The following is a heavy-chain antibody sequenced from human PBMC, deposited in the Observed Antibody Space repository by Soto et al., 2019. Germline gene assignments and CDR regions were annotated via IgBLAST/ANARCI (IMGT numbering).Heavy chain of an antibody. CDR3: AGGAVFGVVTYYYYGMDV. J-gene: IGHJ6*02. CDR1: GYTFTSYG. V-gene: IGHV1-18*01. Sequence: ASVKVSCKASGYTFTSYGISWVRQAPGQGLEWMGWISAYNGNTNYAQKLQGRVTMTTDTSTSTAYMELRSLRSDDTAVYYCAGGAVFGVVTYYYYGMDVWGQGTTVTVSS. D-gene: IGHD3-3*01. CDR2: ISAYNGNT.